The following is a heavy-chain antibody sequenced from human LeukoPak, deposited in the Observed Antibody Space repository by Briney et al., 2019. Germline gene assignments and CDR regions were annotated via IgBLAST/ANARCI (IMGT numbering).Heavy chain of an antibody. CDR3: ARARKIAARIPGAREYGMDV. D-gene: IGHD6-6*01. CDR1: GGTFSSYA. V-gene: IGHV1-69*13. Sequence: SVKVSCKASGGTFSSYAISWVRQAPGQGLEWMGGIIPIFGTANHAQKFQGRVTITADESTSTAYMELSSLRSEDTAVYYCARARKIAARIPGAREYGMDVWGQGTTVTVSS. CDR2: IIPIFGTA. J-gene: IGHJ6*02.